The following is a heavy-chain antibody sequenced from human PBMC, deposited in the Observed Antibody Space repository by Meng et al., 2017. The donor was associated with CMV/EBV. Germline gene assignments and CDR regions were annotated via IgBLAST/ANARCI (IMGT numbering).Heavy chain of an antibody. CDR2: INPNSGGT. J-gene: IGHJ4*02. Sequence: ASVKVSCKASGYTFTDYFVHWVRQAPGQGPEWMGWINPNSGGTKYAQKFQGRVTMTRDTSISTAYMELSGLRSDDTAVFYCTNMCSGGRCFDYWGKGTLVTVSS. D-gene: IGHD2-15*01. V-gene: IGHV1-2*02. CDR1: GYTFTDYF. CDR3: TNMCSGGRCFDY.